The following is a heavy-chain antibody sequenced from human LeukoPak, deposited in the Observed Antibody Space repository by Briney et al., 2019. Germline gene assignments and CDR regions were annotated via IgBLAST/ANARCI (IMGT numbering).Heavy chain of an antibody. V-gene: IGHV3-7*01. D-gene: IGHD1-1*01. CDR1: GFTFSSYW. J-gene: IGHJ4*02. CDR2: IKQDGSEK. Sequence: GGSLRLSCAASGFTFSSYWMSWVRQAPGKGLEWVANIKQDGSEKYYVDSVKGRFTITRDNAKNSLYLQMNSLRSEDTAVYYXXRDLSGXFDYWGQGTLVTVSS. CDR3: XRDLSGXFDY.